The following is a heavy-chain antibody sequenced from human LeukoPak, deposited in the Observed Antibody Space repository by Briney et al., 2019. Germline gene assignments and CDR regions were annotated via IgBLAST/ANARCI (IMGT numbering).Heavy chain of an antibody. CDR3: ARARYGDTYYMDV. Sequence: GGSLRLSCAASGFTFSDYYMSWIRQAPGKGLDWVSYISSSGSTIYYADSVKGRFTISRDNAKNSLYLQMNSLRAEDTAVYYCARARYGDTYYMDVWGKGTTVTVSS. V-gene: IGHV3-11*04. CDR2: ISSSGSTI. D-gene: IGHD4-17*01. CDR1: GFTFSDYY. J-gene: IGHJ6*03.